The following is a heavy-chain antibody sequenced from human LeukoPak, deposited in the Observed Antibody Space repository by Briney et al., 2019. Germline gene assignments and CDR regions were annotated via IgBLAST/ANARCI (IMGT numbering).Heavy chain of an antibody. Sequence: GGALEPSLSTLGFPFSNLSIEWVPQAPGKGLGGVPAIRGSGGRTYYADSVKGRFTISRDNSKNTLYLRMNSLRAEDTAIYYCAKDPAYCGGDCWPRYFDYWGQGTLVTVSP. J-gene: IGHJ4*02. CDR2: IRGSGGRT. CDR3: AKDPAYCGGDCWPRYFDY. V-gene: IGHV3-23*01. D-gene: IGHD2-21*02. CDR1: GFPFSNLS.